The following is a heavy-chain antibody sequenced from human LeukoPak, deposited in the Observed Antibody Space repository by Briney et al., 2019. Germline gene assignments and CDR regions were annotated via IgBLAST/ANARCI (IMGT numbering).Heavy chain of an antibody. CDR3: ARVVTGDRGRYYYYYYMDV. Sequence: SETLSLTCTVSGGSISSGSYYWSWIRQPPGKGLEWIGEINHSGSTNYNPSLKSRVTISVDTSKNQFSLQLNSVTPEDTAVYYCARVVTGDRGRYYYYYYMDVWGKGTTVTVSS. D-gene: IGHD7-27*01. J-gene: IGHJ6*03. CDR2: INHSGST. CDR1: GGSISSGSYY. V-gene: IGHV4-39*07.